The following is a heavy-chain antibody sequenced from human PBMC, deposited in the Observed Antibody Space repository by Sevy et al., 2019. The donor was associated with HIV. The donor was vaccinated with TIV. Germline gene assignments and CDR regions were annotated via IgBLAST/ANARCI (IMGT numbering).Heavy chain of an antibody. D-gene: IGHD3-3*01. Sequence: ASVKVSCTASGGTFRNSGITWVRQAPGQGLEWMGGIIPIFGTANNAQNFQGRVTITADESTNTAYMELSSLRSDDTAVYYCARSTIFGVVLGGYYMDVWGQGTTVTVSS. V-gene: IGHV1-69*13. CDR1: GGTFRNSG. CDR3: ARSTIFGVVLGGYYMDV. J-gene: IGHJ6*02. CDR2: IIPIFGTA.